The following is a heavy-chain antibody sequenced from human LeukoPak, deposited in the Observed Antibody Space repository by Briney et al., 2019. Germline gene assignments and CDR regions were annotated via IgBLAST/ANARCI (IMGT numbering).Heavy chain of an antibody. Sequence: SETLSLTCTVSGGSISSGGYYWSWIRQPPGKGLEWIGYIYHSGSTYYNPSLKSRVTISVDRSKNQFSLKLSSVTAADTAVYYCAIRGATHVVWGQGTLVTVSS. D-gene: IGHD5-12*01. J-gene: IGHJ4*02. V-gene: IGHV4-30-2*01. CDR3: AIRGATHVV. CDR2: IYHSGST. CDR1: GGSISSGGYY.